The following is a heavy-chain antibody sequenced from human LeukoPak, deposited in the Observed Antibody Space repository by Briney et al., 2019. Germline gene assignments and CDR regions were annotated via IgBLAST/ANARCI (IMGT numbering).Heavy chain of an antibody. CDR2: ISGSGGST. Sequence: PGGSLRLSCAASGFTFSSYAMSWVRQAPGKGLEWVSAISGSGGSTYYADSVKGRFTISRDNSKNTLHLQMNSLRAEDTAVYYCAKLGEGTYYYDSSGYYDHTYYFDYWGQGTLVTVSS. CDR1: GFTFSSYA. D-gene: IGHD3-22*01. V-gene: IGHV3-23*01. J-gene: IGHJ4*02. CDR3: AKLGEGTYYYDSSGYYDHTYYFDY.